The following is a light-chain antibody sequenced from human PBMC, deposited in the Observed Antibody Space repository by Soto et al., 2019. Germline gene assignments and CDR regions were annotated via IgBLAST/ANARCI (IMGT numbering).Light chain of an antibody. V-gene: IGKV3-15*01. CDR2: DAS. Sequence: EIVMTQSPATLSVSPGERATLSCRASQSVSSSLAWYQQKPGQAPRLLIYDASTRATGIPARFSGSGSGTDFTLTISSLQSEDFAVYYCQQYSYWPPITFGQGTRLAIK. J-gene: IGKJ5*01. CDR3: QQYSYWPPIT. CDR1: QSVSSS.